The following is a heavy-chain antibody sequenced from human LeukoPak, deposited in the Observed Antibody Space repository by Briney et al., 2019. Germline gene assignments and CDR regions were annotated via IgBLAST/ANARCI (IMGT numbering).Heavy chain of an antibody. Sequence: NPSQTLSLTCTVSGGSISSGSYYWSWIRQPSGKGLEWIGRIYTSGSTNYNPSLKSRVTISVDTSKNQFSLKLSSVTAADTAVYYCASTEGSPITMVRGASFDYWGQGTLVTVSS. V-gene: IGHV4-61*02. J-gene: IGHJ4*02. D-gene: IGHD3-10*01. CDR2: IYTSGST. CDR1: GGSISSGSYY. CDR3: ASTEGSPITMVRGASFDY.